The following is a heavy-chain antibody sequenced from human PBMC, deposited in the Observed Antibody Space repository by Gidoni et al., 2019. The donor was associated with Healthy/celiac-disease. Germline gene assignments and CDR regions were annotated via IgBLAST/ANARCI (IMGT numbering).Heavy chain of an antibody. J-gene: IGHJ5*02. V-gene: IGHV4-39*01. CDR2: IYYSVST. Sequence: QLQLQESRPALVTPSETLSPTCTVSGGSICSLIYSSGWIRPPPGKGLEWIGCIYYSVSTYYNPSLKSRVTISVDTSKNQFSLKLSSVTAADTAVYYCARHLPFRGGPVQEPGPNNWFDPWGQGTLVTVSS. CDR1: GGSICSLIYS. D-gene: IGHD2-15*01. CDR3: ARHLPFRGGPVQEPGPNNWFDP.